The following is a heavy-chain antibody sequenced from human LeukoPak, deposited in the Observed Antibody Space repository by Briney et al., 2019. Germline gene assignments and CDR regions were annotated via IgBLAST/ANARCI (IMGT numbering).Heavy chain of an antibody. J-gene: IGHJ4*02. CDR3: ARRFSSGWDDY. Sequence: GGSLRLSCAASGFTFNSYGMNWVRQAPGKGLEWISYISSSSRSIHYADYVKGRFTVSRDNAKNSLYLQMNSLRVEDTGMYYCARRFSSGWDDYWGQGTLVTVSS. D-gene: IGHD6-19*01. V-gene: IGHV3-48*01. CDR1: GFTFNSYG. CDR2: ISSSSRSI.